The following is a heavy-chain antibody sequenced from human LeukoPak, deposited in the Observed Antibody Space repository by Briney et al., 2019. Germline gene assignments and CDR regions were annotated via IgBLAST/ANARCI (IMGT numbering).Heavy chain of an antibody. V-gene: IGHV4-39*01. CDR2: IYYSGST. D-gene: IGHD3-22*01. CDR3: ASRGAGTMIVVGDDAFDI. Sequence: SETLSLTCTVSGGSISSSSYYWGWIRQPPGKGLEWIGSIYYSGSTYYNPSLKSRVTISLDTFKNQFALKLSSVTAADTAVYYCASRGAGTMIVVGDDAFDIWGQGTMVTVSS. J-gene: IGHJ3*02. CDR1: GGSISSSSYY.